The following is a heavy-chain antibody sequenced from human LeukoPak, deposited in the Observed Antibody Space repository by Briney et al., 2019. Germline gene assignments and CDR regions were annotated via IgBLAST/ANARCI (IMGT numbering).Heavy chain of an antibody. J-gene: IGHJ4*02. D-gene: IGHD4-17*01. CDR2: ITTDGGRT. CDR3: AREPAFGDLDY. V-gene: IGHV3-64*01. Sequence: PGGSLRLSCVASGFTFSSFRMHWFRQAPGKGLEYVSAITTDGGRTFYVNSVEGRFTVSRDNSKNTLYLQMGGLRTEDTAVYYCAREPAFGDLDYWGQGTLVTVSS. CDR1: GFTFSSFR.